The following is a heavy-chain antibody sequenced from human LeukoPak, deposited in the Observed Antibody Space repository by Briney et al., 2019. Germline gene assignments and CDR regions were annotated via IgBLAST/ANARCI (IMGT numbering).Heavy chain of an antibody. CDR2: ISYDVSNK. J-gene: IGHJ4*02. Sequence: PGRSLRLSCAASGFTFSSYAMHWVRQVPGKWLEWVAVISYDVSNKYYADSVKGRFTISRDNSKNTLYLQMNSLRAEDTAVYYCARDHLCSLKWLRPFALDYWGQGTLVTVSS. CDR3: ARDHLCSLKWLRPFALDY. V-gene: IGHV3-30*01. CDR1: GFTFSSYA. D-gene: IGHD5-12*01.